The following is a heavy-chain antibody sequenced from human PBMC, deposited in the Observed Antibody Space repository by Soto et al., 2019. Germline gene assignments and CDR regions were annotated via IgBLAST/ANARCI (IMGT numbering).Heavy chain of an antibody. J-gene: IGHJ4*02. CDR3: ARDSASLFDS. CDR1: GFTYSSYG. Sequence: QVQLVESGGGVVQPGRSLRLSCAVSGFTYSSYGMHWVRQAPGKGLEWVAVIWYDGSNKYYADSVKGRFIITRDDSKNTLSLQMNSLRAEDTAVYYCARDSASLFDSWGQGTLVTVSS. CDR2: IWYDGSNK. V-gene: IGHV3-33*01.